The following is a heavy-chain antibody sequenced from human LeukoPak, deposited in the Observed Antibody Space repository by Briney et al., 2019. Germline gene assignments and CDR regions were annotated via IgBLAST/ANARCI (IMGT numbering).Heavy chain of an antibody. V-gene: IGHV3-23*01. D-gene: IGHD2-21*02. CDR3: AASAKSVPIVVVTAIQPDY. CDR1: GFTFSSYG. Sequence: GGSLRLSCAASGFTFSSYGMHWVRQAPGKGLEWVSAISGSGGSTYYADSVKGRFTISRDNSKNTLYLQMNSLRAEDTAVYYCAASAKSVPIVVVTAIQPDYWGQGTLVTVSS. CDR2: ISGSGGST. J-gene: IGHJ4*02.